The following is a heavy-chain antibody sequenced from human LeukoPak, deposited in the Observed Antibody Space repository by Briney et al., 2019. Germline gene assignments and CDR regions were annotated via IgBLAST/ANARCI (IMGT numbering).Heavy chain of an antibody. D-gene: IGHD3-10*01. V-gene: IGHV4-31*03. CDR1: GGSISSGGYY. J-gene: IGHJ4*02. CDR2: IYNSGST. CDR3: ARQDYHGSGSLDY. Sequence: SQTLSLTCTVSGGSISSGGYYWTWICQHPGKGLEWIGNIYNSGSTYYNPSLKSRVTISVDTSKNQFSLKLSSVTAADTAVYYCARQDYHGSGSLDYWGQGTLVTVSS.